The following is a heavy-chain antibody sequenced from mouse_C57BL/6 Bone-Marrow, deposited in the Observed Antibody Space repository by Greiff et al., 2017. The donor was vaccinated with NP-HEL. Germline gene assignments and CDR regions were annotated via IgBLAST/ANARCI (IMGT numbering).Heavy chain of an antibody. D-gene: IGHD2-4*01. V-gene: IGHV1-19*01. CDR2: INPYNGGT. CDR3: ARGGDYAVKSYYAMDY. J-gene: IGHJ4*01. CDR1: GYTFTDYY. Sequence: VQLKESGPVLVKPGASVKMSCKASGYTFTDYYMNWVKQSHGKSLEWIGVINPYNGGTSYNQKFKGKATLTVDKSSSTAYMELNSLTSEDSAVYYCARGGDYAVKSYYAMDYWGQGTSVTVSS.